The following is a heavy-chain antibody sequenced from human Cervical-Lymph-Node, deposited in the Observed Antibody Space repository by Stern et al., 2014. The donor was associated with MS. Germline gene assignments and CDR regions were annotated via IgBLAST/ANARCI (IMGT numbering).Heavy chain of an antibody. CDR3: ARAEYCGGDCYSHAFDI. J-gene: IGHJ3*02. Sequence: VQLVQSGAEVKKPGSSVKVSCKASGGTFSSYAISWVRQAPGQGLEWMGGIIPIFGTANYAQKFQGRVTITADESTSTAYMELSSLRSEDTAVYYCARAEYCGGDCYSHAFDIWGQGTMVTVSS. D-gene: IGHD2-21*02. V-gene: IGHV1-69*01. CDR2: IIPIFGTA. CDR1: GGTFSSYA.